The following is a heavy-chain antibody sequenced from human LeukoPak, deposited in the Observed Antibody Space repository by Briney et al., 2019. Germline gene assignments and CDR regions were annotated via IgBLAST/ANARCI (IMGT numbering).Heavy chain of an antibody. J-gene: IGHJ4*02. Sequence: PGGSLRLSCAASGFTFDDYAMHWVRQAPGKGLEWVSGISWNSGSIGYADSVKGRFTISRDNAKNSLYLQMNSLRAEDTALYYCAKDIGPIVGALYYFDYWGQGTLVTVSS. V-gene: IGHV3-9*01. CDR2: ISWNSGSI. CDR3: AKDIGPIVGALYYFDY. CDR1: GFTFDDYA. D-gene: IGHD1-26*01.